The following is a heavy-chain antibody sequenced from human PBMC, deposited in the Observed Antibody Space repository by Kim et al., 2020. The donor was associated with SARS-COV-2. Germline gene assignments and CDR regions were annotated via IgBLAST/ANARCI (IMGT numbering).Heavy chain of an antibody. V-gene: IGHV3-30*18. Sequence: GGSLRLSCAASGFTFSSYGMHWVRQAPGKGLEWVAVISYDGSNKYYADSVKGRFTISRDNSKNTLYLQMNSLRAEDTAVYYCAKDSGATDYWGQGTLVTVSS. CDR2: ISYDGSNK. D-gene: IGHD1-26*01. CDR3: AKDSGATDY. CDR1: GFTFSSYG. J-gene: IGHJ4*02.